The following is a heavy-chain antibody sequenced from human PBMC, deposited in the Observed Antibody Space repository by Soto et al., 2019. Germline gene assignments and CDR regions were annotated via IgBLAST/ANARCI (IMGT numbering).Heavy chain of an antibody. J-gene: IGHJ6*02. CDR3: ARQNGGDSGFYYYGLDV. CDR2: IGSRSTTM. D-gene: IGHD2-21*02. Sequence: EVQLVESGGSLVQPGGSLRLSCAASGFTFSSCGMTWVRQAPGKGLEWISYIGSRSTTMYYADSVKGRFTISRDNAKKXLYLQMNSLRDEDTAVYYCARQNGGDSGFYYYGLDVWGQGTTVTVSS. CDR1: GFTFSSCG. V-gene: IGHV3-48*02.